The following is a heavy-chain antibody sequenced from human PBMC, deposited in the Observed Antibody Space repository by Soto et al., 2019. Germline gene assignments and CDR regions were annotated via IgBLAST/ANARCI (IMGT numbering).Heavy chain of an antibody. D-gene: IGHD2-15*01. CDR2: IYYSGST. CDR1: GGSISSGDYY. Sequence: QVQLQESGPGLVKPSQTLSLTCTVSGGSISSGDYYWSWIRQPPGKGLEWIGYIYYSGSTYYHPFLKSRVTISVDTSKTQFSLKLSSVTAADTAVYYCAREALGYCSGGSCYPKGYYFDYWGQGTLVTVSS. CDR3: AREALGYCSGGSCYPKGYYFDY. J-gene: IGHJ4*02. V-gene: IGHV4-30-4*01.